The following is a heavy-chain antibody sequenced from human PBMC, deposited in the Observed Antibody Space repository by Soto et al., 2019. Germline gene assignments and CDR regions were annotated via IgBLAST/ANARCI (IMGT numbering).Heavy chain of an antibody. D-gene: IGHD4-17*01. V-gene: IGHV1-18*01. CDR3: ARDRLNGDYVDY. CDR2: ISAYNGNT. J-gene: IGHJ4*02. Sequence: ASVKVSCKASGYTFTSYGIIWVRQAPGQGLEWMGWISAYNGNTNYAQKLQGRVTMTTDTSTSTAYMELRSLRSDDTAVYYCARDRLNGDYVDYWGQGTLVTVSS. CDR1: GYTFTSYG.